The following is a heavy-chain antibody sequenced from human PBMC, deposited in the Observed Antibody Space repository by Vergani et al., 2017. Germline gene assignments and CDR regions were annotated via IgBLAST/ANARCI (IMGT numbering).Heavy chain of an antibody. Sequence: QVQLQQWGAGLLKPSEPLSLTCAVYGGSFSGYYWSWIRQPPGKGLEWIGEINHSGSTYYNPSLKIRVNIYVDTPKNQFSLKLSSVTAADTAVDYCARHESPNYDSNYGFDYWGQGTLVTVSS. CDR1: GGSFSGYY. CDR2: INHSGST. CDR3: ARHESPNYDSNYGFDY. V-gene: IGHV4-34*01. J-gene: IGHJ4*02. D-gene: IGHD3-22*01.